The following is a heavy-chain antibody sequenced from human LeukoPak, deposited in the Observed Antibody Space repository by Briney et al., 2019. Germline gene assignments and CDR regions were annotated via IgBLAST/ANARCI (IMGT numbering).Heavy chain of an antibody. J-gene: IGHJ5*02. CDR3: AREVTGTTNTLYNWFDP. V-gene: IGHV4-30-4*08. Sequence: SETLSLTCTVSGGSISSGSYYWRWIRQPPGKGLEWIGYIYYSGSTYYNPSLKSRVTISVDTSKNQFSLKLSSVTAADTAVYYCAREVTGTTNTLYNWFDPWGQGTLVTVSS. CDR2: IYYSGST. CDR1: GGSISSGSYY. D-gene: IGHD1-7*01.